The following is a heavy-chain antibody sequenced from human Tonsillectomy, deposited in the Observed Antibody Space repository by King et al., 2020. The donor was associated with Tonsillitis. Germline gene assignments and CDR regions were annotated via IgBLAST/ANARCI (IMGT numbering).Heavy chain of an antibody. CDR1: GDTFSRLA. D-gene: IGHD7-27*01. CDR3: ARDRGSVGTYFYYVLVV. V-gene: IGHV1-69*01. J-gene: IGHJ6*02. CDR2: IIPFLSTT. Sequence: VQLVQSGSEVKKPGSSVKVSCKASGDTFSRLAISWVRQAPGQGLEWMGGIIPFLSTTSYAQRFQGRVTITADEPTSTAYMEQSSLRSEDTAVYYCARDRGSVGTYFYYVLVVWGQGTTVTVSS.